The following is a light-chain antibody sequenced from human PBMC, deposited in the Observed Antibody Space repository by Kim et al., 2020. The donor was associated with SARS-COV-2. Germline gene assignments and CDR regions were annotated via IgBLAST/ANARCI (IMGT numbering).Light chain of an antibody. Sequence: SYELTQPLSVSVALGQTARITCGGDNIGSKNVHWYQQKPGQAPVLVIYRDSNRPSGIPDRFSGSNSGNTATLTISRAQAGDETNYYCQLWDSSADVVFGGGTQLTVL. CDR2: RDS. J-gene: IGLJ2*01. V-gene: IGLV3-9*01. CDR3: QLWDSSADVV. CDR1: NIGSKN.